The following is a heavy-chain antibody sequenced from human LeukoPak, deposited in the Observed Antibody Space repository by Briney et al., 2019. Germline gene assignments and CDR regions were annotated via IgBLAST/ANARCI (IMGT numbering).Heavy chain of an antibody. V-gene: IGHV4-59*08. J-gene: IGHJ4*02. CDR2: TSYSGST. CDR1: GNSVTTYF. Sequence: PSETLSLTCTVSGNSVTTYFWSWIRQPPGKGLEWIGYTSYSGSTNYNPSLKSRVTISLDTSKNQFSLRMNSVTAADTAVYYCARHDSSSWPVTYWGQGALVTVSS. D-gene: IGHD6-13*01. CDR3: ARHDSSSWPVTY.